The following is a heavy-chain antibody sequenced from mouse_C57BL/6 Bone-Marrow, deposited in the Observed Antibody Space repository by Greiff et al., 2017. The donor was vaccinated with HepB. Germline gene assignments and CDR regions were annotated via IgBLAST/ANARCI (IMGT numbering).Heavy chain of an antibody. CDR3: TRNSGYPYYFDY. V-gene: IGHV1-15*01. CDR1: GYTFTDYE. D-gene: IGHD3-2*02. J-gene: IGHJ2*01. Sequence: VQLQQSGAELVRPGASVTLSCKASGYTFTDYEMHWVKQTPVHGLEWIGAIDPETGGTAYNQKFKGKAILTADKSSSTAYMELRSLTSEDSAVYYCTRNSGYPYYFDYWGQGTTLTVSS. CDR2: IDPETGGT.